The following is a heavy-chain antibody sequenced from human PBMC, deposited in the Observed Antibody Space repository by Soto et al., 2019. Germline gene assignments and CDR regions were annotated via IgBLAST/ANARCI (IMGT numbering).Heavy chain of an antibody. J-gene: IGHJ4*02. Sequence: QEQLVQSGAEVKKPGSSVKVSCKASGGIFSRYAISWVRQAPGQGLEWMGGIIPIFGTANYAQKFQCRVTITADESTNTDYMDLSSLKYEDTAIYYCARGGSGYVWSNEFWGQGTLVTVSS. CDR2: IIPIFGTA. V-gene: IGHV1-69*01. CDR3: ARGGSGYVWSNEF. D-gene: IGHD3-22*01. CDR1: GGIFSRYA.